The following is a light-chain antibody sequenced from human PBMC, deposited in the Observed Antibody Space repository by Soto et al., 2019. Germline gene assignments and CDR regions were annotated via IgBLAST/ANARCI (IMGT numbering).Light chain of an antibody. V-gene: IGKV3-20*01. CDR2: GAS. Sequence: EIVLTQSPGTLSLSPGERATLSCRASQSVSSSYLAWYQQKPGQAPRLLIYGASSRATGIPDRFSGSGSGTDFTLTISRLEPEDFAVYYCQQYSTSPCTFGQGTKLEIK. CDR1: QSVSSSY. J-gene: IGKJ2*02. CDR3: QQYSTSPCT.